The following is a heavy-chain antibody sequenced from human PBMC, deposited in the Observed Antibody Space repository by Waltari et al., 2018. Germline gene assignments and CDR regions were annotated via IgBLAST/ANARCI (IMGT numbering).Heavy chain of an antibody. D-gene: IGHD6-19*01. CDR1: GVSVSAFF. Sequence: QVQLQESGPGLVKSSETLSLTSAASGVSVSAFFWNWIRQAPGKGPEWIGYIRHTGDTKQNPSLKSRVTMSVDTSRNDVSLRLSSVTAADTAVYYCALWESGWRAFRFWGQGTLGTVSS. CDR3: ALWESGWRAFRF. V-gene: IGHV4-59*08. J-gene: IGHJ4*03. CDR2: IRHTGDT.